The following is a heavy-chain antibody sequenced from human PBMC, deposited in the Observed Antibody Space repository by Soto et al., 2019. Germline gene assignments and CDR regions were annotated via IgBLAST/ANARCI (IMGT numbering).Heavy chain of an antibody. D-gene: IGHD5-18*01. V-gene: IGHV3-30*18. CDR2: ISYDGTNK. J-gene: IGHJ6*02. CDR1: GFTFSSYG. Sequence: LRLSCAASGFTFSSYGMHWVRQAPGKGLEWVALISYDGTNKYYADSVKGRFTISRDNFKNTLYLQMNSLRAEDTAVYYCAKERFGHLWLEDYGMDVWGQGTTVTVSS. CDR3: AKERFGHLWLEDYGMDV.